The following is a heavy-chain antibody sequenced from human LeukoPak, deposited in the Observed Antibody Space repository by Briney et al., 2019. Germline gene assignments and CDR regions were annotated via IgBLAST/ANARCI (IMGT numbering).Heavy chain of an antibody. V-gene: IGHV1-2*02. D-gene: IGHD3-10*01. J-gene: IGHJ6*02. CDR2: INPNSGGT. CDR1: GYTFTGYY. CDR3: ARDPQLLWFGELLKSDGMDV. Sequence: ASVKVSCKASGYTFTGYYMHWVRQAPGQGLEWMGWINPNSGGTNYAQKFQGRVTMTRDTSISTAYMELSRLRSDDTAVCYCARDPQLLWFGELLKSDGMDVWGQGTTVTVSS.